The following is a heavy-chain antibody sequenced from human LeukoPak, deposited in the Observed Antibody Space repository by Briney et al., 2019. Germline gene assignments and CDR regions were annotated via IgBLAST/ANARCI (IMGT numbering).Heavy chain of an antibody. CDR3: ATVRTYCDFWSGYYSGNWFDP. Sequence: GASVKVSCKASGGTFSSYAISWVRQAPGQGLEWMGGIIPIFGTANYAQKFQGRVTMTEDTSTDTAYMELSSLRSEDTAVYYCATVRTYCDFWSGYYSGNWFDPWGQGTLVTVSS. J-gene: IGHJ5*02. D-gene: IGHD3-3*01. V-gene: IGHV1-69*06. CDR2: IIPIFGTA. CDR1: GGTFSSYA.